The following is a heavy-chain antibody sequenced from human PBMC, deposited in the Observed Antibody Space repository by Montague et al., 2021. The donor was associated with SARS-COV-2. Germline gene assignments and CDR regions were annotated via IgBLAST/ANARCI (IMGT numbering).Heavy chain of an antibody. Sequence: SETLSLTCAVYGGSFGDDHWSWIRQPPGKGLEWIGDIKQSGRTNYNPSLKSRVTISVDTSKNQFSLKVTSLTAADTAVYFCARGHLSASMIVVVFTSASYYFDYWGQGAQVTVSS. CDR3: ARGHLSASMIVVVFTSASYYFDY. D-gene: IGHD3-22*01. CDR1: GGSFGDDH. CDR2: IKQSGRT. J-gene: IGHJ4*02. V-gene: IGHV4-34*01.